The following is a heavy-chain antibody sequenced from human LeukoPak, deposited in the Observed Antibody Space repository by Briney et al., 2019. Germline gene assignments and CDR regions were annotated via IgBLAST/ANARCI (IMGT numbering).Heavy chain of an antibody. D-gene: IGHD3-10*01. CDR1: GFTFSGSA. CDR2: IRSKANSYAT. CDR3: TSLITMVRGIADAFDI. Sequence: GGSLRLSCAASGFTFSGSAMHWVCQASGKGLEWVGRIRSKANSYATAYAASVKGRFTISRDDSKNTAYLQMNSLKTEDTAVYYCTSLITMVRGIADAFDIWGQGTMVTVSS. V-gene: IGHV3-73*01. J-gene: IGHJ3*02.